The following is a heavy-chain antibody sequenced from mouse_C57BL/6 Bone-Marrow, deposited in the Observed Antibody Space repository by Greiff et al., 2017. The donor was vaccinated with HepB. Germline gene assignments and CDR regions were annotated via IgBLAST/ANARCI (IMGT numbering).Heavy chain of an antibody. D-gene: IGHD2-5*01. CDR2: INPSSGYT. Sequence: QVHVKQSGAELARPGASVKMSCKASGYTFTSYTMHWVKQRPGQGLEWIGYINPSSGYTKYNQKFKDKATLTADKSSSTAYMQLSSLTSEDSAVYYCAYSNYFAWFAYWGQGTLVTVSA. J-gene: IGHJ3*01. CDR3: AYSNYFAWFAY. CDR1: GYTFTSYT. V-gene: IGHV1-4*01.